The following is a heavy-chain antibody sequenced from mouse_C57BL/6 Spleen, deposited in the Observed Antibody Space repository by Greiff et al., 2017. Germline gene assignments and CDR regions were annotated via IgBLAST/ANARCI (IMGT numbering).Heavy chain of an antibody. D-gene: IGHD2-4*01. V-gene: IGHV1-69*01. J-gene: IGHJ4*01. Sequence: QVQLQQPGAELVMPGASVKLSCKASGYTFTSYWMHWVKQRPGQGLEWIGEIDPSDSSTNYNQKFKGKSTLTVDKSSSTAYMQLSSLTSEDSAVYYCARRFYDYAPMDYWGQGTSVTVSS. CDR2: IDPSDSST. CDR1: GYTFTSYW. CDR3: ARRFYDYAPMDY.